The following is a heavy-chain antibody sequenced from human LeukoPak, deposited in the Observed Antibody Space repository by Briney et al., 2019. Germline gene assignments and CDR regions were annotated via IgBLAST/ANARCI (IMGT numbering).Heavy chain of an antibody. CDR1: GFTFSYYG. D-gene: IGHD1-1*01. CDR2: ISYDGSNK. J-gene: IGHJ4*02. V-gene: IGHV3-30*18. CDR3: VKRWTGTTIGQQDY. Sequence: GRSLGLSCAGSGFTFSYYGMHWVRQAPGKGREGVAVISYDGSNKYYADSVKGRFTISRDNSKNKLYLQMNSLRAEDMAVYYCVKRWTGTTIGQQDYWGQGTLVTVSS.